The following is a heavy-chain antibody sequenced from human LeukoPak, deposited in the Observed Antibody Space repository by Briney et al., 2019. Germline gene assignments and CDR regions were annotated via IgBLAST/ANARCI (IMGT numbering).Heavy chain of an antibody. V-gene: IGHV3-23*01. J-gene: IGHJ1*01. D-gene: IGHD2-2*01. CDR1: EFTFDNYA. Sequence: GGSLRLSCAASEFTFDNYAMSWVRQAPGKGLEWVSAISGSGGSTYYADSVKGRFTISRDNSKNTLYLQMNSLRAEDTAVYYCAKRGDIVVVPAAITAEYFQHWGQAPWSPSPQ. CDR2: ISGSGGST. CDR3: AKRGDIVVVPAAITAEYFQH.